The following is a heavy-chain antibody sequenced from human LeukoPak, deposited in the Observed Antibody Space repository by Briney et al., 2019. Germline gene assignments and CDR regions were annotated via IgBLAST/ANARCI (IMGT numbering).Heavy chain of an antibody. J-gene: IGHJ4*02. CDR2: ISDGGSTT. CDR3: SRSAYYDGSGNYYDY. Sequence: GGSLRLSCAASGFTFSSYWMHWVRQAPGKGLVWVSRISDGGSTTTYADSVKGRFTISRDNAKNTLYLQMNGLRAEDTAVYYCSRSAYYDGSGNYYDYWGQGTLVTASS. D-gene: IGHD3-22*01. V-gene: IGHV3-74*01. CDR1: GFTFSSYW.